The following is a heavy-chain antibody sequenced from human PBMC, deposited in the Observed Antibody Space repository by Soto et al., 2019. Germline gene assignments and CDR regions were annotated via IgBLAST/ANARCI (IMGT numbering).Heavy chain of an antibody. D-gene: IGHD3-22*01. CDR2: FDPEDGET. Sequence: ASVKVSCKVSGYTLTELSMHWVRQAPGKGLEWMGGFDPEDGETIYAQKFQGRVTMTEDTSTDTAYMELSSLRSEDTAVYYCATDWGYYDSSGYGYWGQGTLVTVSS. J-gene: IGHJ4*02. CDR1: GYTLTELS. CDR3: ATDWGYYDSSGYGY. V-gene: IGHV1-24*01.